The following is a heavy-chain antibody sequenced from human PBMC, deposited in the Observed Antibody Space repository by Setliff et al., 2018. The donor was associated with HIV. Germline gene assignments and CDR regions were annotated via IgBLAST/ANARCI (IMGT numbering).Heavy chain of an antibody. D-gene: IGHD5-12*01. Sequence: ASVKVSCKASGGTFSLYAINWVRQAPGQGLEWMGGIIPIFNTANYAQKFQGRVTITADGSTSTAYMELSSLRFEDTATYYCARDQAAGYEKVWFSWIDPWGQGTLVTVSS. CDR1: GGTFSLYA. V-gene: IGHV1-69*13. J-gene: IGHJ5*02. CDR3: ARDQAAGYEKVWFSWIDP. CDR2: IIPIFNTA.